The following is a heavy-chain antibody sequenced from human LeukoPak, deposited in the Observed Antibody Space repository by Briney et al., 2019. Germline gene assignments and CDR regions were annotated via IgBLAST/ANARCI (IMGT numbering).Heavy chain of an antibody. J-gene: IGHJ4*02. CDR3: TTLNDYDILTGVDY. CDR2: IKSKTDGGTT. V-gene: IGHV3-15*01. Sequence: GGSLRLSCAASGFTFSNAWMSWVRQAPGKGLEWVGRIKSKTDGGTTDYAAPVKGRFTISRDDSKNTLYLQMYSLKTEDTAVYYCTTLNDYDILTGVDYWGQGTLVTVSS. D-gene: IGHD3-9*01. CDR1: GFTFSNAW.